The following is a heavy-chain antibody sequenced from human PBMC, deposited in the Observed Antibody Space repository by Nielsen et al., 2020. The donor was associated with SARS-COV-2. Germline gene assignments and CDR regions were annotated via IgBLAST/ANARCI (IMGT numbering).Heavy chain of an antibody. Sequence: GESLKISCAASGFTFSSYSMNWVRQAPGKGLEWVSSISSSSSYIYYADSVKGRFTISRDNAKNSLYLQMNSMRAEDTAVYYCARVDTVAAFDYWGQGTLVTVS. CDR3: ARVDTVAAFDY. V-gene: IGHV3-21*01. D-gene: IGHD6-19*01. CDR1: GFTFSSYS. J-gene: IGHJ4*02. CDR2: ISSSSSYI.